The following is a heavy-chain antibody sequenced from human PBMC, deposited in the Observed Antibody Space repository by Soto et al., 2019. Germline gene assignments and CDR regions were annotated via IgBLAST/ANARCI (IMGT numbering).Heavy chain of an antibody. CDR2: ISAYNGNT. D-gene: IGHD3-9*01. CDR3: ASDLTGTPVY. CDR1: GYTFTSYG. Sequence: QVQLVQSGAEVKKPGASVKVSCKASGYTFTSYGISWVRQAPGQGLEWMGWISAYNGNTNYAQKLQGRVTMTTDTSASTASRELRSLGSGDTAVYYCASDLTGTPVYWGQRALVTVSS. V-gene: IGHV1-18*01. J-gene: IGHJ4*02.